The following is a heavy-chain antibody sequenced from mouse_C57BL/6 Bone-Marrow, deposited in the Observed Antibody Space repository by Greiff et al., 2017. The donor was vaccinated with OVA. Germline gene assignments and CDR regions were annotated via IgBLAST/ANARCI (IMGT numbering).Heavy chain of an antibody. V-gene: IGHV1-72*01. J-gene: IGHJ3*01. CDR2: IDPNSGGT. D-gene: IGHD2-2*01. CDR1: GYTFTSYW. Sequence: VQLQQSGAELVKPGASVKLSCKASGYTFTSYWMNWVKQRPGRGLEWLGRIDPNSGGTKYNEKFKSKAKLTVDKTYSTAYMQRSSLTSEDAACYYCARSPLYYGYDGGFAYGGQGTLVTVSA. CDR3: ARSPLYYGYDGGFAY.